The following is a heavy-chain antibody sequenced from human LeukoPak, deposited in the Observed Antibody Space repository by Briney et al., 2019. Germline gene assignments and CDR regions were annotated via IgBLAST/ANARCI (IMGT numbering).Heavy chain of an antibody. CDR1: GYTFTGYY. J-gene: IGHJ4*02. D-gene: IGHD3-10*01. CDR2: INPNSGGT. Sequence: ASVKVSCKASGYTFTGYYMHWVRQAPGQGLEWMGWINPNSGGTNYAQKFQGRVTMTRDTSISTAYMELSRLRSDDTAVYYCASLSGWFGELFHMWVTSPFDYWGQGTLVTVSS. V-gene: IGHV1-2*02. CDR3: ASLSGWFGELFHMWVTSPFDY.